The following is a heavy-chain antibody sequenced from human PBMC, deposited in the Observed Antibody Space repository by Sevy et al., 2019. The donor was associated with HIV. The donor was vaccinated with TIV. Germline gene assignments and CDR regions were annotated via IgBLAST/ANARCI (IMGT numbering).Heavy chain of an antibody. CDR2: MYPGDSDT. Sequence: GESLKISCKGSGYSFTSYWIGWVRQMPGKGLEWMGMMYPGDSDTTYSPSFQGQVTISPDKSISTAYLQWSSLKASDTAMYYCASPLGNYDSSGLFPDYWGQGTLVTVSS. V-gene: IGHV5-51*01. D-gene: IGHD3-22*01. CDR3: ASPLGNYDSSGLFPDY. J-gene: IGHJ4*02. CDR1: GYSFTSYW.